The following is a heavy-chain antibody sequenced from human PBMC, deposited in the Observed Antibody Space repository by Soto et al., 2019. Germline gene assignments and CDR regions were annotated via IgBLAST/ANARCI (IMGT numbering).Heavy chain of an antibody. V-gene: IGHV6-1*01. Sequence: PSQTLSLTCAISGDSVSSNSAAWNWIRQSPSRGLEWLGRTYYRSKWYNDYAVSVKGRITINPDTSKNQFSLQLNSVTPEDTAAYYCARGGPTTLCSSSWTFDFWGTGTLVTVSS. D-gene: IGHD6-13*01. CDR2: TYYRSKWYN. CDR1: GDSVSSNSAA. J-gene: IGHJ4*02. CDR3: ARGGPTTLCSSSWTFDF.